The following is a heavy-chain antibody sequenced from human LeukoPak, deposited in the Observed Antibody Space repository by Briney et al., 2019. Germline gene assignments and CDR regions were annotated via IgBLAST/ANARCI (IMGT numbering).Heavy chain of an antibody. D-gene: IGHD4-23*01. V-gene: IGHV4-34*01. CDR3: ARVIGLRRWIDY. CDR1: GGSFSGYY. J-gene: IGHJ4*02. CDR2: INHSGST. Sequence: PSETLSLTCAVYGGSFSGYYWSWIRQPPGKGLEWIGEINHSGSTNYNPSLKSRVIISVDTSKNQFSLKLSSVTAADTAVYYCARVIGLRRWIDYWGQGTLVTVSS.